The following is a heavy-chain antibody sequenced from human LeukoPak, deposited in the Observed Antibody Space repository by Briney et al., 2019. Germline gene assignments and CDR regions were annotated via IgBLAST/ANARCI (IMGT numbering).Heavy chain of an antibody. V-gene: IGHV4-34*01. CDR2: INDSGRI. CDR3: ARDIVVVPAAIELFDY. CDR1: GGSFSNYY. Sequence: PSETLSLTCAVYGGSFSNYYWSWIRQPPGKGLEWIGEINDSGRINYNPSLMSRVTVSVDTSKNQFSLRLTSVTAADTAVYYCARDIVVVPAAIELFDYWGQGTLVTVSS. D-gene: IGHD2-2*01. J-gene: IGHJ4*02.